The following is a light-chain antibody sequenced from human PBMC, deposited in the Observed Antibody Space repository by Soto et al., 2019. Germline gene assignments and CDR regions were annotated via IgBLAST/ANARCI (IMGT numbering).Light chain of an antibody. Sequence: QSALTQPASVSGSPGQSITISCTGTSSNLGGYNDVSWYQQHPGKAPKLIISDVSSRPAGVSNRFAGSKSGNTASLTISGLQAEDEADYYCSSYTSRSFGTGTKLTVL. CDR3: SSYTSRS. J-gene: IGLJ1*01. V-gene: IGLV2-14*01. CDR2: DVS. CDR1: SSNLGGYND.